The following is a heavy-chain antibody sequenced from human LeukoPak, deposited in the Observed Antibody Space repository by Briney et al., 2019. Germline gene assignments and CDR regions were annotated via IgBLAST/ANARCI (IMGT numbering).Heavy chain of an antibody. J-gene: IGHJ4*02. CDR1: GFTFSGYA. CDR3: ARAPVTSCRGAYCYPFDY. D-gene: IGHD2-21*01. Sequence: RPRGSLRLSCAASGFTFSGYAIHWVRQAPAKGLEWVAFISYDGSNKYYADSVKGRFTISRDNSKNTLFLQMNSLRAEDAAVYYCARAPVTSCRGAYCYPFDYWGQGTLVTVSS. CDR2: ISYDGSNK. V-gene: IGHV3-30*04.